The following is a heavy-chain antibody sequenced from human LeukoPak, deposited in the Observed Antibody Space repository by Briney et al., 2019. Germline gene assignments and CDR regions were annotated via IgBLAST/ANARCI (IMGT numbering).Heavy chain of an antibody. CDR1: GGSFSGYY. Sequence: SETLSLTCAVYGGSFSGYYWSWIRQPPGKGLEWIGEINHSGSTNYNPSLKSRVTISVDTSQNQFSLKLSSVTAADTAVYYCARARRDGYNFYYYYYMDVWGKGTTVTVSS. J-gene: IGHJ6*03. CDR3: ARARRDGYNFYYYYYMDV. CDR2: INHSGST. D-gene: IGHD5-24*01. V-gene: IGHV4-34*01.